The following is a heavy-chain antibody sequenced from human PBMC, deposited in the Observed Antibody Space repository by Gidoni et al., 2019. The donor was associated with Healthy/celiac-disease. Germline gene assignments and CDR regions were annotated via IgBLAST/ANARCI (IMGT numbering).Heavy chain of an antibody. CDR3: ARGYCSGGSCYVDY. CDR2: INSDGSST. Sequence: EVQLVESGGGLVQPGGSLRLSCAASGLTFSSYWMHWVRQAPGKGLVWDSRINSDGSSTSYADSVKGRFTISRDNAKNTLYLQMNSLRAEDTAVYYCARGYCSGGSCYVDYWGQGTLVTVSS. J-gene: IGHJ4*02. CDR1: GLTFSSYW. V-gene: IGHV3-74*01. D-gene: IGHD2-15*01.